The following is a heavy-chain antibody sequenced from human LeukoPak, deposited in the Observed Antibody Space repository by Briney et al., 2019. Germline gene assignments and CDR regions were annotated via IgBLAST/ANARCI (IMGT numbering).Heavy chain of an antibody. Sequence: GGSLRLSCAASGFTVSSNYMSWVRQAPGKGLEWVSVIYSGGSTYYADSVKGRFTISRDNAKNSLYLHMNSLRGEDTAVYYCARDGILQYNYYFDYWGQGTLVTVSS. V-gene: IGHV3-53*01. CDR1: GFTVSSNY. D-gene: IGHD5-24*01. CDR2: IYSGGST. CDR3: ARDGILQYNYYFDY. J-gene: IGHJ4*02.